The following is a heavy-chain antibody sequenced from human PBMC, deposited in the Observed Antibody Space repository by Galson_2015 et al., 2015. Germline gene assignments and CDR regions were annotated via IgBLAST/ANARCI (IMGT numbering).Heavy chain of an antibody. CDR2: ISGSGGGT. CDR1: GFTFNSYA. CDR3: ANSGSGSGLYYYYMDV. V-gene: IGHV3-23*01. J-gene: IGHJ6*03. D-gene: IGHD3-10*01. Sequence: SLRLSCAASGFTFNSYAMSWLRQAPGKGLEWVSAISGSGGGTYYADSVKGRFTISRDNSKNTLYLQMSSLRAEDTAVYYCANSGSGSGLYYYYMDVWGKGTTVTVSS.